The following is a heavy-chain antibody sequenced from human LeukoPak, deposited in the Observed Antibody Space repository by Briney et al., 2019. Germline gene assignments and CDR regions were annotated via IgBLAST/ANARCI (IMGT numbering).Heavy chain of an antibody. J-gene: IGHJ4*02. V-gene: IGHV3-23*01. D-gene: IGHD3-22*01. CDR2: T. CDR3: AKVQNDYDSSSGFYYYFDS. Sequence: TESTDSVRGRFIISRDDSKNTLYLQMNRLRADDTAIYYCAKVQNDYDSSSGFYYYFDSWGQGTLVTVSS.